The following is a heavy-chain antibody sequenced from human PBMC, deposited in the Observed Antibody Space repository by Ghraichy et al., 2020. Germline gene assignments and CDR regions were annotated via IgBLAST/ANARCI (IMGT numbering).Heavy chain of an antibody. J-gene: IGHJ4*02. V-gene: IGHV3-21*01. Sequence: GGSLRLSCAASGFTFSSYSMNWVRQAPGKGLEWVSSISSSSSYIYYADSVKGRFTISRDNAKNSLYLQMNSLRAEDTAVYYCARALEPYVTLVGYCGQGTLVTVSS. CDR3: ARALEPYVTLVGY. CDR2: ISSSSSYI. D-gene: IGHD3-10*02. CDR1: GFTFSSYS.